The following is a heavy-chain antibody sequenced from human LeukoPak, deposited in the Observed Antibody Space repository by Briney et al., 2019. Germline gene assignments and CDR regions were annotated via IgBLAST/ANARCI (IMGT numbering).Heavy chain of an antibody. CDR3: ARGSPSYGGTVFDY. D-gene: IGHD4-23*01. Sequence: GGSLRLSCAASGLTFNNYALTWIRQAPGKGLEWVSSISGRGGNTYYADSVKGRFTISRDDSKNTLFLQMNSLRAEDTAVYYCARGSPSYGGTVFDYWGQGTLVTVSS. J-gene: IGHJ4*02. CDR1: GLTFNNYA. CDR2: ISGRGGNT. V-gene: IGHV3-23*01.